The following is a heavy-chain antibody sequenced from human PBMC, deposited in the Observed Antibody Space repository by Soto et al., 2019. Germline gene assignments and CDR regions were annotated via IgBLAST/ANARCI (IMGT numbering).Heavy chain of an antibody. CDR2: IIPIFNTP. CDR1: GGSFSNSA. D-gene: IGHD5-12*01. V-gene: IGHV1-69*01. CDR3: ASRPRNGYNR. J-gene: IGHJ4*02. Sequence: QVQLVQSGAEVKKPGSSVKVSCKSSGGSFSNSAVTWVRQAPGQGLEWMGGIIPIFNTPNYAQKFQGRVAFTADDSTATAYMELTSLTSEDTAVYYCASRPRNGYNRWGQGTLVTVSS.